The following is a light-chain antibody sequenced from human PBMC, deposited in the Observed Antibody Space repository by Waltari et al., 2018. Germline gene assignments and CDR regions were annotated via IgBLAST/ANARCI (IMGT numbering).Light chain of an antibody. J-gene: IGKJ1*01. Sequence: DMQMNQSPSTLSAAVVDRCTITCRASQSISSWLAWYQQKQGKALKLLIYKASSLESGVPSRFRASGSATEFTLTTTSRRPDDFAAYYGEQNDSDSATFGQGTKVEL. V-gene: IGKV1-5*03. CDR2: KAS. CDR3: EQNDSDSAT. CDR1: QSISSW.